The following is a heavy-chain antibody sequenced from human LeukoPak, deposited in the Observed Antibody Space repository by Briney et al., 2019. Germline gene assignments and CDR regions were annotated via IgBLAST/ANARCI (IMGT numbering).Heavy chain of an antibody. CDR2: IIPTFGTA. J-gene: IGHJ4*02. Sequence: SVKVSCKASGGTFSSYAISWVRQAPGQGLEWMGRIIPTFGTANYAQKFQGRVTITTDESTSTAYMELSSLRSEDTAVYYCARDPHHCSGGSCYGYWGQGTLVTVSS. CDR3: ARDPHHCSGGSCYGY. D-gene: IGHD2-15*01. CDR1: GGTFSSYA. V-gene: IGHV1-69*05.